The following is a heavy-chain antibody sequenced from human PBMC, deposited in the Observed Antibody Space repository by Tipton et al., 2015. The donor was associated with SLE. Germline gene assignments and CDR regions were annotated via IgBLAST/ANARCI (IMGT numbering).Heavy chain of an antibody. CDR3: ARYSSGWLDAFDI. D-gene: IGHD6-19*01. Sequence: LRLSCAASGFTVSSNYMSWVRQAPGKGLEWIGEINHSGSTNYNPSLKSRVTISVDTSKNQFSLKLSSVTAADTAVYYCARYSSGWLDAFDIWGQGTMVTVSS. CDR2: INHSGST. CDR1: GFTVSSNY. J-gene: IGHJ3*02. V-gene: IGHV4-34*01.